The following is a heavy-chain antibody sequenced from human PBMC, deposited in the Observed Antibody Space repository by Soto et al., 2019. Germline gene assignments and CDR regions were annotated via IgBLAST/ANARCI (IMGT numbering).Heavy chain of an antibody. V-gene: IGHV1-3*01. CDR3: ARRNVYGSGSYSFDY. CDR1: GYTFTNYA. J-gene: IGHJ4*02. Sequence: QVQLVQSGAEVKKPGASVKVSCKASGYTFTNYAMHWVRQAPGQRLEWMGWINAAIGNTKYSQKFQGSVTITRDTSAITAYMELRSLRSEDTAVYYCARRNVYGSGSYSFDYWGQGTLVTVSS. CDR2: INAAIGNT. D-gene: IGHD3-10*01.